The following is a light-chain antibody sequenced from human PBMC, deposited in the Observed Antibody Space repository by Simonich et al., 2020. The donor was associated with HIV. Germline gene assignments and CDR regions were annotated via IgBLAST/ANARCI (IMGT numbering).Light chain of an antibody. Sequence: DIVMTQSPDSLAVSLGERATINCKSSRNILYNSNNKNYLAWYQQKPGQPPNLLIYWASTRESGVPDRFSASGSGTDFTRTISSLQAEDVAVYYCQQYYTTPPTFGQGTKAEIK. J-gene: IGKJ1*01. V-gene: IGKV4-1*01. CDR2: WAS. CDR3: QQYYTTPPT. CDR1: RNILYNSNNKNY.